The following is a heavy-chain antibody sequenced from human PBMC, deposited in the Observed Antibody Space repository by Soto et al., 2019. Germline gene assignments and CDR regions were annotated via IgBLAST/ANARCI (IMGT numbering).Heavy chain of an antibody. J-gene: IGHJ5*02. V-gene: IGHV1-18*01. D-gene: IGHD6-13*01. CDR3: ALKMVATGA. CDR2: ITTYNGNT. CDR1: GYTFTNYG. Sequence: ASVKVSCKASGYTFTNYGISWVRQAPGQGLEWMGWITTYNGNTNYAQKFQGRVTMTTDTSTSTAYMELRSLRSDDTAVYYCALKMVATGAWGQGTLVTVSS.